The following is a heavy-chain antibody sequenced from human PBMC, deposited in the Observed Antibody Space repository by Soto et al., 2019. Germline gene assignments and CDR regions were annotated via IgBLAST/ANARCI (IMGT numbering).Heavy chain of an antibody. V-gene: IGHV1-8*01. CDR3: ASGPYYYGSGSLAHYYYGMDV. Sequence: ASVKVSCKASGYTFTSYDINWVRQATGQGLEWMGWMNPNSGNTGYAQKFQGRVTMTRNTSISTAYMELSSLRSEDTAVYYCASGPYYYGSGSLAHYYYGMDVWGQGTTVTVSS. J-gene: IGHJ6*02. D-gene: IGHD3-10*01. CDR2: MNPNSGNT. CDR1: GYTFTSYD.